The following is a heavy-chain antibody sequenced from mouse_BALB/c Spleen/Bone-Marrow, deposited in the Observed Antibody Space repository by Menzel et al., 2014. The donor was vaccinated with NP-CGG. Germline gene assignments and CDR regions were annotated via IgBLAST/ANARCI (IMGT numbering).Heavy chain of an antibody. CDR3: AREDSYSSSYAMDF. CDR2: ISPTIDYT. D-gene: IGHD2-12*01. J-gene: IGHJ4*01. V-gene: IGHV1-7*01. CDR1: GYTFTSYC. Sequence: VQLQQSGAELAKLGASVKMSCKASGYTFTSYCIHWVKQRPGQGLEWIGYISPTIDYTEYNQKFKDKATLTADKSSTTAYMQLSSLTSEDSAVYYCAREDSYSSSYAMDFWGQGTSVTVSS.